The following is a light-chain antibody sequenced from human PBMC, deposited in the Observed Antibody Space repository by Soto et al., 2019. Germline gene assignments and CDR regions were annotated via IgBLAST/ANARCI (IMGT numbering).Light chain of an antibody. CDR1: QSISSW. CDR3: QQYNSWWT. CDR2: KAS. V-gene: IGKV1-5*03. Sequence: DIQMTQSPSTLSESVGERVTITCRASQSISSWLAWYQQKPGKAPKLLIYKASSLESGVPSRFSGSGSGTEFTLTISSLQPDDFATYYCQQYNSWWTFGQGTKVEIK. J-gene: IGKJ1*01.